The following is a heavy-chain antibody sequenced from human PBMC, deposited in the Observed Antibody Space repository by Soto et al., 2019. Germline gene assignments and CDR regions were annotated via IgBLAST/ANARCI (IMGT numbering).Heavy chain of an antibody. CDR1: GGSISSYY. Sequence: PSETLSLTCTVSGGSISSYYWSWIRQPPGKGLEWIGYIYYSGSTNYNPSLKSRVTISVDTSKNQFSLKLSSVTAADTAVYYCARHRITMVRGVITGAFDIWGQGTMVTVSS. J-gene: IGHJ3*02. CDR2: IYYSGST. CDR3: ARHRITMVRGVITGAFDI. D-gene: IGHD3-10*01. V-gene: IGHV4-59*01.